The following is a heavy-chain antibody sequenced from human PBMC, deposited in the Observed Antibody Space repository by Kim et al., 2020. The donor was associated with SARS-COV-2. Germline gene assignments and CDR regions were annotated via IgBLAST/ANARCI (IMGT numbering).Heavy chain of an antibody. CDR2: INHSGST. CDR1: GGSFSGYY. Sequence: SETLSLTCAVYGGSFSGYYWSWIRQPPGKGLEWIGEINHSGSTNYNPSLKSRVTISVDTSKNQFSLKLSSVTAADTAVYYCARDPSCSGGSCYSNWGQGT. V-gene: IGHV4-34*01. J-gene: IGHJ4*02. CDR3: ARDPSCSGGSCYSN. D-gene: IGHD2-15*01.